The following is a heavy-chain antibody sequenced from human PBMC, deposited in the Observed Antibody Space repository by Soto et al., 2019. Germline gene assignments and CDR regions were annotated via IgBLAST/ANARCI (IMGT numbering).Heavy chain of an antibody. Sequence: QVQLVESGGGVVQPGRSLRLSCAASGFTFSSYGMHWVRQAPGKGLEWVAVISYDGSNKYYADSVKGRFTISRDNSKNTLYLQMNSLRAEDTAVYYCAKEGAAAGMGFDYWGQGTLVTVSS. D-gene: IGHD6-13*01. CDR1: GFTFSSYG. CDR2: ISYDGSNK. V-gene: IGHV3-30*18. CDR3: AKEGAAAGMGFDY. J-gene: IGHJ4*02.